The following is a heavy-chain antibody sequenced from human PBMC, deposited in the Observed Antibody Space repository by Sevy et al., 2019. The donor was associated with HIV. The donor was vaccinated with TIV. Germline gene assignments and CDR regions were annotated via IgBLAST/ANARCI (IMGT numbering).Heavy chain of an antibody. J-gene: IGHJ6*02. CDR1: GFTFSNAW. CDR2: IKSKTDGGTT. D-gene: IGHD1-26*01. Sequence: GGSLRLSCAASGFTFSNAWMSWVRQALGKGLEWVGRIKSKTDGGTTDYAAPVKGRFTISRDDSKNTLYLQMNSLKTEDTAVYYCTTGGSGSYSVYYYYYGMDVWGQGTTVTVSS. CDR3: TTGGSGSYSVYYYYYGMDV. V-gene: IGHV3-15*01.